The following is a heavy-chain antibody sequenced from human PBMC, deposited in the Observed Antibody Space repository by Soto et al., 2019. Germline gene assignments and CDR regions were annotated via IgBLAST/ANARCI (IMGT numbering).Heavy chain of an antibody. D-gene: IGHD5-18*01. CDR3: AKDGGDTAMVTTIDY. CDR1: GFTFSNAW. J-gene: IGHJ4*02. V-gene: IGHV3-23*01. CDR2: ISGSGGST. Sequence: GGSLRLSCAASGFTFSNAWMNWVRQAPGKGLEWVSAISGSGGSTYYADSVKGRFTISRDNSKNTLYLQMNSLRAEDTAVYYCAKDGGDTAMVTTIDYWGQGTLVTVSS.